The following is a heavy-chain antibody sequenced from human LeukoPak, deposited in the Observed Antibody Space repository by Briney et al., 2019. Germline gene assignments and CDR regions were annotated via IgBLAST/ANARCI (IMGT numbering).Heavy chain of an antibody. D-gene: IGHD3-22*01. CDR3: ARDANYYDSSGYYLRY. Sequence: GGSLRLSCAASGFTFSSYGMHCVRQAPGKGLEWVAVIWYDGSNKYYADSVKGRFTISRDNSKNTLYLQMNSLRAEDTAVYYCARDANYYDSSGYYLRYWGQGTLVTVSS. CDR2: IWYDGSNK. J-gene: IGHJ4*02. V-gene: IGHV3-33*01. CDR1: GFTFSSYG.